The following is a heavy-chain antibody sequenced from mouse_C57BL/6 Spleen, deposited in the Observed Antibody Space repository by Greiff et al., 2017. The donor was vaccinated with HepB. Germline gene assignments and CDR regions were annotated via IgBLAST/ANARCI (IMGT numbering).Heavy chain of an antibody. V-gene: IGHV1-64*01. D-gene: IGHD1-1*01. Sequence: QVQLKQPGAELVKPGASVKLSCKASGYTFTSYWMHWVKQRPGQGLEWIGMIHPNSGSTNYNEKFKSKATLTVDKSSSTAYMQLSSLTSEDSAVYYCARAYYYGSSLPWYFDVWGTGTTVTVSS. CDR2: IHPNSGST. J-gene: IGHJ1*03. CDR1: GYTFTSYW. CDR3: ARAYYYGSSLPWYFDV.